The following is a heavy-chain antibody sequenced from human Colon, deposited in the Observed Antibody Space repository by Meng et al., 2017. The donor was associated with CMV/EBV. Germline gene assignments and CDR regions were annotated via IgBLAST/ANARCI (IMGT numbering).Heavy chain of an antibody. D-gene: IGHD3-22*01. J-gene: IGHJ1*01. CDR1: GYTFTSYG. CDR3: ATDWEYYDQYSFRAEYLQH. Sequence: ASVKVSCKASGYTFTSYGISWVRQAPGQGLEWMGWISAYNGNTNYAQKLQGRVTMTTDTSTSTAYMELRSLRSDDTAVYYCATDWEYYDQYSFRAEYLQHWGQGTQVTVSS. V-gene: IGHV1-18*01. CDR2: ISAYNGNT.